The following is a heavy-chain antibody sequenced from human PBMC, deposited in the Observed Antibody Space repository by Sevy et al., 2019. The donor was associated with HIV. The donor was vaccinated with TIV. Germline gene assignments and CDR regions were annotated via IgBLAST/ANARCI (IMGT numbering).Heavy chain of an antibody. Sequence: SETLSLTCAVYGGSFSGNYWSWIRQPPGKGLEWIGEINHRGSTNYSPSLKSRVTISVDTSKNQFSLRLSSVTAADTAVYYCAMGWYYSDDSATFDSWIQHWAQGTLVTVSS. CDR3: AMGWYYSDDSATFDSWIQH. CDR2: INHRGST. CDR1: GGSFSGNY. J-gene: IGHJ1*01. D-gene: IGHD3-22*01. V-gene: IGHV4-34*01.